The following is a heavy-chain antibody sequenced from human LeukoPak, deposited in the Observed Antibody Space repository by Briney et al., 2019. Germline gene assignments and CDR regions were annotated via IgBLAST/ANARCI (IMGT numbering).Heavy chain of an antibody. CDR3: ARGGGWLTDY. V-gene: IGHV3-7*05. D-gene: IGHD6-19*01. CDR2: IKQDGSQR. Sequence: GGSLRLSCAASGFTFVNSWMTWVRQAPGKGLELVANIKQDGSQRYYVDSVKGRFTISRDNAKNSLYLQMNSLRTEDTAVYYCARGGGWLTDYWGQGTLVTVSS. J-gene: IGHJ4*02. CDR1: GFTFVNSW.